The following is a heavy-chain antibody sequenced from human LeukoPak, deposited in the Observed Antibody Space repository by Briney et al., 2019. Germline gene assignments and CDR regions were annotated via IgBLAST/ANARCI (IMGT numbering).Heavy chain of an antibody. CDR3: AIALPPSINTPWK. D-gene: IGHD3-3*02. V-gene: IGHV3-74*01. Sequence: PGGSLRLSCAASGFTFSSYWMHWVRQAPGKGLVWVSRISSDGSSTSYADSVKGRFTISRDNAKNTLYLQMNSLGAEDTSVYYCAIALPPSINTPWKWGQGTLVTVSS. CDR1: GFTFSSYW. CDR2: ISSDGSST. J-gene: IGHJ4*02.